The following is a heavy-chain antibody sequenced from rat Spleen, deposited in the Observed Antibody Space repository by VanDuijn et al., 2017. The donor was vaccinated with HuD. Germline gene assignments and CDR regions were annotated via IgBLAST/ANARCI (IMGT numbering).Heavy chain of an antibody. CDR1: GFTFNSYG. CDR2: ISYDGTAT. Sequence: EVQLVESGGGLVQPGKSLKLSCSASGFTFNSYGMHWIRQAPGKGLDWVAYISYDGTATYYRDSVKGRFTLSRDNAKSTLYLQMGSLRSEDTATYYCTTDTFYDVTYYPGGFDYWGQGVMVTVSS. D-gene: IGHD1-12*02. J-gene: IGHJ2*01. CDR3: TTDTFYDVTYYPGGFDY. V-gene: IGHV5-29*01.